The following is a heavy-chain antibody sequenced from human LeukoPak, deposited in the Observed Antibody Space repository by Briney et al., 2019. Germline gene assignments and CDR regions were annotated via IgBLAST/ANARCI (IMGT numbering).Heavy chain of an antibody. V-gene: IGHV4-38-2*02. J-gene: IGHJ6*02. CDR3: ARDLIVVVPAAMLNYYYYGMDV. CDR2: IYHSGST. D-gene: IGHD2-2*01. Sequence: SETLSLTCTVSGYSISSGYYWGWIRQPPGKGLEWIGSIYHSGSTYYNPSLKSRVTISVDTSKNQFSLKLSSVTAADTAVYYCARDLIVVVPAAMLNYYYYGMDVWGQGTTVTVSS. CDR1: GYSISSGYY.